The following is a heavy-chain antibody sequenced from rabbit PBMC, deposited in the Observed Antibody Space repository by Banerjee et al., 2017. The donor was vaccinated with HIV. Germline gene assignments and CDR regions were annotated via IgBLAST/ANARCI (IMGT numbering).Heavy chain of an antibody. V-gene: IGHV1S47*01. CDR2: ITYGGRT. J-gene: IGHJ6*01. CDR3: ARSNTYYGMDL. CDR1: GFDFSSYA. Sequence: QEQLEESGGGLVKPEGSLTLTCKASGFDFSSYAITWVRQAPGKGLEYIGYITYGGRTYYASWVNGRFTISRENTQNTLYLQLNSLTAADTATYFCARSNTYYGMDLWGQGTL.